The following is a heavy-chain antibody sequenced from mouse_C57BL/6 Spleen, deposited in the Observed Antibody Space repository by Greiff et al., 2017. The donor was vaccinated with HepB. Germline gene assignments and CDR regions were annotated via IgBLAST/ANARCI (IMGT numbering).Heavy chain of an antibody. CDR3: AYYGSSGYYAMDY. CDR1: GYTFTSYW. J-gene: IGHJ4*01. V-gene: IGHV1-64*01. D-gene: IGHD1-1*01. CDR2: IHPNSGST. Sequence: VQLQQPGAELVKPGASVKLSCKASGYTFTSYWMHWVKQRPGQGLEWIGMIHPNSGSTNYNEKFKSKATLTVYKSSSTAYMQPSSLTSEDSAVYYCAYYGSSGYYAMDYWGQGTSVTVSS.